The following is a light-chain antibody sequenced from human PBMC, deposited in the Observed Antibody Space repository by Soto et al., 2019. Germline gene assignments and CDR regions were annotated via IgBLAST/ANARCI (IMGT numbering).Light chain of an antibody. CDR3: TSYISSSTLLYV. J-gene: IGLJ1*01. Sequence: QSVLTQPASVSGSPGQSITISCTGTSSDVGAYNYVSWYQQHPGKAPKLMIYDVSNRPSGVSNRFSGSKSGNTASLTISGLQAEDEADYYCTSYISSSTLLYVFGTGTKVTVL. V-gene: IGLV2-14*03. CDR2: DVS. CDR1: SSDVGAYNY.